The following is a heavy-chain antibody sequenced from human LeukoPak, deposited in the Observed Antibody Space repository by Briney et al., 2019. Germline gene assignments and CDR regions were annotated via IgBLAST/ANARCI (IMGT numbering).Heavy chain of an antibody. CDR1: GGSISSYY. V-gene: IGHV4-59*12. J-gene: IGHJ3*02. CDR2: IYYSGST. Sequence: PSETLSLTCTVSGGSISSYYWSWIRQPPGKGLEWIGYIYYSGSTNYNPSLKSRVTISVDTSKNQFSLKLSSVTAADTAVYYCATSFVPDAFDIWGQGTMVTVSS. CDR3: ATSFVPDAFDI.